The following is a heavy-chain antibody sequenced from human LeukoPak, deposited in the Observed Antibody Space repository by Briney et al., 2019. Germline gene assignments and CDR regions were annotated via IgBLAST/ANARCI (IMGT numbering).Heavy chain of an antibody. V-gene: IGHV1-2*02. CDR3: AKNDVSNYNDSSGSYAFDM. CDR1: GYTFAGYF. Sequence: ASVKVSCKASGYTFAGYFLHWVRQAPGQGLEWMGWINPDGGATNYAQKFQGRVTMTRHTSISTAYMELRRLRSDDTAVYYCAKNDVSNYNDSSGSYAFDMWGQGTMVTVSS. J-gene: IGHJ3*02. CDR2: INPDGGAT. D-gene: IGHD3-22*01.